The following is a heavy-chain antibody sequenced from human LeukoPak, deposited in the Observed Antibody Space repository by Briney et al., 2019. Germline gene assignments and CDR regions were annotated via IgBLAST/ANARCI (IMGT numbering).Heavy chain of an antibody. CDR3: ARIIVGATMDY. CDR2: IYYSGST. CDR1: GGSISSGGYY. V-gene: IGHV4-31*03. Sequence: SQTLSLTCTVSGGSISSGGYYWSWLRQHPGKGLDWIGYIYYSGSTYYNPSLKSRVTISVDTSKNQMSLKLRSVTAADTAVYYCARIIVGATMDYWGQGTLVTVSS. J-gene: IGHJ4*02. D-gene: IGHD1-26*01.